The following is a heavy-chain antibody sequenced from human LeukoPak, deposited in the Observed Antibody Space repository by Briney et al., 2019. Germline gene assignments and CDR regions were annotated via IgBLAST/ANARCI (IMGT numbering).Heavy chain of an antibody. Sequence: SVKVSCKASGGTFSSYAISWVRQAPGQGLEWMGGIIPIFGTANYAQKFQGRVTITADESTSTAYMELSSLRSEDTAVYYCVREGYYDSSGSYFDYWGQGTLVTVSS. V-gene: IGHV1-69*13. CDR2: IIPIFGTA. CDR3: VREGYYDSSGSYFDY. J-gene: IGHJ4*02. D-gene: IGHD3-22*01. CDR1: GGTFSSYA.